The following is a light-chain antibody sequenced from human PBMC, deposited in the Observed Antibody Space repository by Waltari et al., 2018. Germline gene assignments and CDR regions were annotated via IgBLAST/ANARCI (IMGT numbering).Light chain of an antibody. J-gene: IGKJ4*01. CDR1: QGINND. CDR3: QNYDSSPFT. Sequence: DIQMTQSPSSLSASVGDRVTITCRASQGINNDLAWYQQKPGETPKLLIYEASTLQNGIPSRFSGSGSGTDFTLIISSLQSEDFGTFYCQNYDSSPFTFGGGTKVEIK. CDR2: EAS. V-gene: IGKV1-27*01.